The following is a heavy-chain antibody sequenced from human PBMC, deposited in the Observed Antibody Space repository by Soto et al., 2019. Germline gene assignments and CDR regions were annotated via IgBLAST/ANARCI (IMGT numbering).Heavy chain of an antibody. J-gene: IGHJ4*02. CDR2: ISAYNGNT. V-gene: IGHV1-18*01. CDR3: ARLGYCSGGSCYPDY. D-gene: IGHD2-15*01. Sequence: QVQLVQSGAEVKKPGASVKVSCKASGYTFTTYGISWVRQSPGQGLEWMGWISAYNGNTNYVQKLQGRVTMTTDTSTSTAYMGLGSLTSDDTAVYYCARLGYCSGGSCYPDYWGQGTLVTVSS. CDR1: GYTFTTYG.